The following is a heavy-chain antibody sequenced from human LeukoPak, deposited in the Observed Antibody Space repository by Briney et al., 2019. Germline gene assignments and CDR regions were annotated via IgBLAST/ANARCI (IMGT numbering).Heavy chain of an antibody. CDR2: ISGSGGST. J-gene: IGHJ4*02. D-gene: IGHD3-22*01. CDR3: AKSRGIVVADY. CDR1: GFTFSSYA. Sequence: GGSLRLSRAASGFTFSSYAMSWARQAPGKGLEWVSAISGSGGSTYYADSVKGRFTISRDNSKNTLYLQMNSLRAEDTAVYYCAKSRGIVVADYWGQGTLVTVSS. V-gene: IGHV3-23*01.